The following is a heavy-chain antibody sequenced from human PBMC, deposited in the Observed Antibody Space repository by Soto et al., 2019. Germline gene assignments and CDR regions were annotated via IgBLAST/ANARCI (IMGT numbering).Heavy chain of an antibody. CDR2: ISSSGNTI. D-gene: IGHD4-17*01. J-gene: IGHJ5*02. CDR1: GFTFSDYY. V-gene: IGHV3-11*01. CDR3: VRETVWCDH. Sequence: WGSLRLSCAASGFTFSDYYMSWIRQAPGKGLEWLSYISSSGNTIDYADSVKGRFTISRDNAKNSLFLQMNSLRAEDTAVYFCVRETVWCDHWGQGAMVIVSS.